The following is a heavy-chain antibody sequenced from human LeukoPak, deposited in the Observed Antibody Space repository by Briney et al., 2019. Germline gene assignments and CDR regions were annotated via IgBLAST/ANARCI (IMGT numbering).Heavy chain of an antibody. J-gene: IGHJ5*02. CDR3: ARDDAGWFDP. CDR1: GFTFSSYW. V-gene: IGHV3-7*03. Sequence: GGSLRLSCEASGFTFSSYWMSWVRQAPGKGLEWVANIKQDGSEKYYVDSVKGRFTISRDNARNSLYLQMNSLRAEDTAVYYCARDDAGWFDPWGQGTLVTVSS. CDR2: IKQDGSEK.